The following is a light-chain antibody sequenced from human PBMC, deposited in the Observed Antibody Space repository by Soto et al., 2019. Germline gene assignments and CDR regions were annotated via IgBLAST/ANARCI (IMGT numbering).Light chain of an antibody. Sequence: VMTQSPATLSLSPGERATLSCRASQNVRSSLAWLQQRPGQPPRLLIHGASTRATGVPARFSGSGSGTEFTLTISGLRSEDSATYYCQQYNAWPPLITFGPGTKVDLK. CDR1: QNVRSS. J-gene: IGKJ3*01. CDR3: QQYNAWPPLIT. V-gene: IGKV3-15*01. CDR2: GAS.